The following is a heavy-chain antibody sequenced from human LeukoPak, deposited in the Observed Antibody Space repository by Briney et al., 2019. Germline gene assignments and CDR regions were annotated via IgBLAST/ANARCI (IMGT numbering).Heavy chain of an antibody. D-gene: IGHD5-12*01. Sequence: KASETLSLTCTVSGGSISSSSDSWGWIRQAPGKGLEWIGSIYSSGSTYYNPSLRSRVTISVDTSKNQFSLKLTSVTAADTAVYYCAKCGDYSGYDGLWGQGTLVTVSS. CDR2: IYSSGST. CDR3: AKCGDYSGYDGL. J-gene: IGHJ4*02. V-gene: IGHV4-39*01. CDR1: GGSISSSSDS.